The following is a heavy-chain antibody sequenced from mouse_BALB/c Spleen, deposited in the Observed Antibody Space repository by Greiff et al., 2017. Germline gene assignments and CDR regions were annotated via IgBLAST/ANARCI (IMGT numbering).Heavy chain of an antibody. V-gene: IGHV5-6-3*01. CDR2: INSNGGST. Sequence: VQLKESGGGLVQPGGSLKLSCAASGFTFSSYGMSWVRQTPDKRLELVATINSNGGSTYYPDSVKGRFTISRDNAKNTLYLQMSSLKSEDTAMYYCARDQNYGSSYDCAMDYWGQGTSVTVSS. J-gene: IGHJ4*01. CDR1: GFTFSSYG. CDR3: ARDQNYGSSYDCAMDY. D-gene: IGHD1-1*01.